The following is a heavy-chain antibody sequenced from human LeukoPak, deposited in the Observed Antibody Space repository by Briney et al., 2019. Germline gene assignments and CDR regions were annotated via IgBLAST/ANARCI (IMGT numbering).Heavy chain of an antibody. V-gene: IGHV3-30*18. Sequence: GRSLRLSCAASRFSFSNYAMHWVRQDSGRGLEWLAVISHDGINTYYADSVKGRFTISRDNSKNTLYLQLNSLRAEDTAVYYCVKDQREVYGSGWSRDFDYWGQGTLVTVSS. CDR3: VKDQREVYGSGWSRDFDY. CDR2: ISHDGINT. J-gene: IGHJ4*02. CDR1: RFSFSNYA. D-gene: IGHD6-19*01.